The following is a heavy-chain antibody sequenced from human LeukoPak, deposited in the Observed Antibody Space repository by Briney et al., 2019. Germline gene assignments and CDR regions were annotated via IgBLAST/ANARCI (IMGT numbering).Heavy chain of an antibody. CDR3: ARDLDGYNTFDY. J-gene: IGHJ4*02. CDR1: GFTFSSYE. V-gene: IGHV3-48*03. D-gene: IGHD5-24*01. CDR2: ISRRGTTR. Sequence: GGSLRLSCAASGFTFSSYEMNWVRQAPGKGLEWVPYISRRGTTRYYADSVKGRFTISRDNAKNSLSLQMNSLRAEDTAVYYCARDLDGYNTFDYWGQGTLVTVSS.